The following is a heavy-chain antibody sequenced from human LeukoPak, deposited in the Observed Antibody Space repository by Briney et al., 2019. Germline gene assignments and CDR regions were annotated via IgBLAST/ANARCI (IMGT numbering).Heavy chain of an antibody. J-gene: IGHJ4*02. D-gene: IGHD2-15*01. Sequence: GGSLRLSCAASGFTFGSFSMTWVRQAPGKGLEWVSTISSSGSGTYIYYADSVKGRFTTSRDNAKNSLYLQMNSLRAEDTAVYYCARDPGRSGGSCYSDYWGQGTLVTVS. CDR3: ARDPGRSGGSCYSDY. CDR2: ISSSGSGTYI. V-gene: IGHV3-21*01. CDR1: GFTFGSFS.